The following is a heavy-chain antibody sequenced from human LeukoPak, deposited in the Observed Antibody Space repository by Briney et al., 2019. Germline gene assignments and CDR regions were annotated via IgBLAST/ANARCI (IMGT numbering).Heavy chain of an antibody. Sequence: PGGSLRLSCGASGFTFSSYGMHWVRQAPGKGLEWVAFIRYDGSNKYYADSVKGRFTISRDNSKNTLYLQMNSLRAEDTAVYYCALLVGATLDFDYWGQGTLVTVSS. CDR1: GFTFSSYG. V-gene: IGHV3-30*02. J-gene: IGHJ4*02. D-gene: IGHD1-26*01. CDR2: IRYDGSNK. CDR3: ALLVGATLDFDY.